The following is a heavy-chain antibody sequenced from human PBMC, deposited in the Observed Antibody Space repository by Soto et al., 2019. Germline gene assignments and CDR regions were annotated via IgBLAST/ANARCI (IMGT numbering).Heavy chain of an antibody. CDR1: GGTFSTYA. D-gene: IGHD3-3*01. CDR2: IIPIFGTA. Sequence: SVKVSCKASGGTFSTYAISWVRQAPGQGLEWMGGIIPIFGTAKYAQKFQGRVTITADESTSTAYMELSSLRSGDTAVYYCAREIFGVIISGGRDAFDIWGQGTMVTVSS. V-gene: IGHV1-69*13. CDR3: AREIFGVIISGGRDAFDI. J-gene: IGHJ3*02.